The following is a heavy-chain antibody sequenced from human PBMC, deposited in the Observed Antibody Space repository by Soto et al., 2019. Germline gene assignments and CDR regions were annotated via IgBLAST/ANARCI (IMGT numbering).Heavy chain of an antibody. V-gene: IGHV1-18*01. J-gene: IGHJ5*02. CDR1: GYTFTSYG. CDR3: AGALFRLGSGLGAFDP. CDR2: ISAYNGNT. Sequence: ASVKVSCKASGYTFTSYGISWVRQAPGQRLEWMGWISAYNGNTKYAQKLQGRVTITTDTSTSTAYMELSSLRSEDTAVYYCAGALFRLGSGLGAFDPWGQAPLVTVSS. D-gene: IGHD3-10*01.